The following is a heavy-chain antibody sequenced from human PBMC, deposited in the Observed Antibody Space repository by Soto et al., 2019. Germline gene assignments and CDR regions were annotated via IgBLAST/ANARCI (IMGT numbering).Heavy chain of an antibody. D-gene: IGHD6-13*01. Sequence: ASVKVSCKASGYTFTSYGISWVRQAPGQGLEWMGWISAYNGNTNYAQKLQGRVTMTTDTSTSTAYMELRSLRSDDTAVYYCARVVPPPSIAAAGTWFDPWGRRTLVTVSS. CDR2: ISAYNGNT. J-gene: IGHJ5*02. V-gene: IGHV1-18*01. CDR1: GYTFTSYG. CDR3: ARVVPPPSIAAAGTWFDP.